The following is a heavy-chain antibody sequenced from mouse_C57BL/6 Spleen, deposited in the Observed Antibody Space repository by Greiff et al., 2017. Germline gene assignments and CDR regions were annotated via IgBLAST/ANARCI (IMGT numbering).Heavy chain of an antibody. CDR1: GYAFSSYW. V-gene: IGHV1-80*01. D-gene: IGHD1-1*01. CDR3: ARGGLLRSLYFDV. J-gene: IGHJ1*03. CDR2: IYPGDGDT. Sequence: QVQLQQSGAELVKPGASVKISCKASGYAFSSYWMNWVKQRPGKGLEWIGQIYPGDGDTNYNGKFKGKATLTADKSSSTAYMQLSSLTSEDSAVYFCARGGLLRSLYFDVWGTGTTVTVSS.